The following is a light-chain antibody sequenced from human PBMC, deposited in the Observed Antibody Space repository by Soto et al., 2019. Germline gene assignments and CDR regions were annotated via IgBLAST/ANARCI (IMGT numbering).Light chain of an antibody. CDR3: QQYGTSPSWT. Sequence: ETVLTQSPGTLSLSPGERATLSCRASQSVSSDTLAWYQQKPGQAPRLLLYGASTRATGIPDRFSGSGSGTDFTLTVNRLEPDDFAVYYCQQYGTSPSWTFGQGTKVEIK. J-gene: IGKJ1*01. CDR1: QSVSSDT. V-gene: IGKV3-20*01. CDR2: GAS.